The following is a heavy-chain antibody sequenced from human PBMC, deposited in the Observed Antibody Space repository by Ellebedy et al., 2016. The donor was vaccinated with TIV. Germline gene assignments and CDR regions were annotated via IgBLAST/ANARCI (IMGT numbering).Heavy chain of an antibody. CDR3: ARDRAKIAAAVVGY. CDR2: IYYSGST. CDR1: GGSISSYY. Sequence: SETLSLXXTVSGGSISSYYWSWIRQPPGKGLEWIGYIYYSGSTNYNPSLKSRVTISVDTSKNQFSLKLSSVTAADTAVYYCARDRAKIAAAVVGYWGQGTLVTVSS. V-gene: IGHV4-59*01. J-gene: IGHJ4*02. D-gene: IGHD6-13*01.